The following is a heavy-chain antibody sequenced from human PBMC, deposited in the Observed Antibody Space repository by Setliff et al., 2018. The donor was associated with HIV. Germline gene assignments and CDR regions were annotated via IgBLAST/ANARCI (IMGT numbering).Heavy chain of an antibody. J-gene: IGHJ3*02. CDR3: ARPRSGGSIDAFDI. D-gene: IGHD2-15*01. V-gene: IGHV5-51*01. Sequence: PGESLTISCKGSGYSFIRYWIGWVRQMPGKGLEWMGIIYPGDSDPRYSPSFQGQVTISADKSISTAYLQWSSLKASDTAIYYCARPRSGGSIDAFDIWGQGTMVTVSS. CDR2: IYPGDSDP. CDR1: GYSFIRYW.